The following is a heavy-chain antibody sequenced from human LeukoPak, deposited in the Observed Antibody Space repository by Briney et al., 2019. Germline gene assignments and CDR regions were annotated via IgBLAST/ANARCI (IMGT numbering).Heavy chain of an antibody. CDR3: ARSDWRYNWFDP. Sequence: SETLSLTCTVSGGSISSGSYYWSWIRQPAGKGLEWIGRIYTSGSTNYNPSLKSRVTISVDTSKNQFSLKLSSVTAADTAVYYCARSDWRYNWFDPWGQGTLVTVSS. V-gene: IGHV4-61*02. J-gene: IGHJ5*02. D-gene: IGHD3-3*01. CDR1: GGSISSGSYY. CDR2: IYTSGST.